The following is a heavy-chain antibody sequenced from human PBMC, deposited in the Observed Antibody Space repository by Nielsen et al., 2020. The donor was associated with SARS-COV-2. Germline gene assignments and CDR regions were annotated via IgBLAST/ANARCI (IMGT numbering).Heavy chain of an antibody. Sequence: GGSLRLSCAASGFTVSSNYMNWVRQAPGKGLEWVSGINWSGGSTAYADSVKGRFTVSRDNAKNSLTLEMNSLRAEDTAFYFCAKDMGRVVLRVHQLKGPFDYWGQGTLVTVSS. V-gene: IGHV3-20*04. D-gene: IGHD2-21*01. CDR3: AKDMGRVVLRVHQLKGPFDY. CDR1: GFTVSSNY. CDR2: INWSGGST. J-gene: IGHJ4*02.